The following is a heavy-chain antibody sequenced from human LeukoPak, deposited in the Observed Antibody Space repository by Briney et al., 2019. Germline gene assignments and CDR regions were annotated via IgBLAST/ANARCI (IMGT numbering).Heavy chain of an antibody. CDR2: ISSSSSYI. V-gene: IGHV3-21*01. CDR1: GFPFSSYS. D-gene: IGHD3-3*01. CDR3: ARAQTYYDFWSGYFDP. J-gene: IGHJ5*02. Sequence: GGSLRLSCAASGFPFSSYSMNWVRQAPGKGLEWVSSISSSSSYIYYADSVKGRFTISRDNAKNSLYLQMNSLRAEDTAVYYCARAQTYYDFWSGYFDPWGQGTLVTVSS.